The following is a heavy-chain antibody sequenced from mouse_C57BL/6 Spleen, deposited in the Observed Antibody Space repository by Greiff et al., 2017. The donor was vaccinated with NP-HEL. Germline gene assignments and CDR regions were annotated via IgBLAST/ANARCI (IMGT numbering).Heavy chain of an antibody. D-gene: IGHD1-2*01. Sequence: QVQLQQPGAELVKPGASVKLSCKASGYTFTSYWMHWVKQRPGQGLEWIGMIHPNSGSTNYNEKFKSKATLTVDKSSSTAYMQLSSLTSEDSAVYYCARFGYDYHAMDYWGQGTSVTVSS. J-gene: IGHJ4*01. CDR1: GYTFTSYW. CDR3: ARFGYDYHAMDY. CDR2: IHPNSGST. V-gene: IGHV1-64*01.